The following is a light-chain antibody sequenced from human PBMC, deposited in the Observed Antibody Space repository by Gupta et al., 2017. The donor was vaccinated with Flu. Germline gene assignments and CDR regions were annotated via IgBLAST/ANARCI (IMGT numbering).Light chain of an antibody. Sequence: PFSLSASVGDRITITCRAGQSIGTYLNWYDQRPGKAPRILISGASTIESGVPSRFSGSGSGTSFTLTISGLQNEDFATYYCQQTINSPCTFGQGTQVDVK. V-gene: IGKV1-39*01. J-gene: IGKJ2*02. CDR2: GAS. CDR3: QQTINSPCT. CDR1: QSIGTY.